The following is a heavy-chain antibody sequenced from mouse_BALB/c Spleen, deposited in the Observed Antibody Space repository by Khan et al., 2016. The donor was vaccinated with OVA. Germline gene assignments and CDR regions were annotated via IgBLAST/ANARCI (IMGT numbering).Heavy chain of an antibody. D-gene: IGHD2-10*01. J-gene: IGHJ4*01. V-gene: IGHV9-3-1*01. CDR1: GYSFTNYG. Sequence: QIQLVQSGPELKKPGETVEISCKASGYSFTNYGMNWVKQSPGKALKWMGWINTYTGEPTYADEFKGRFAFSLETSANTAYLQINILKNEDTATYFCARPPYFSFTLDYWGQGTSVTVSS. CDR2: INTYTGEP. CDR3: ARPPYFSFTLDY.